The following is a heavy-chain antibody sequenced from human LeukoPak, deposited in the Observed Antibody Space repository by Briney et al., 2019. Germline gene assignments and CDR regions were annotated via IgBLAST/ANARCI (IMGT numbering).Heavy chain of an antibody. J-gene: IGHJ6*02. Sequence: SETLSLTCAVYGGSFSGYYWSWIRQPPGKGLEWIGYIYYSGSTNYNPSLKSRVTISVDTSKNQFSLKLSSVTAADTAVYYCARDSIAVAGNYYYYYYGMDVWGQGTTVTVSS. D-gene: IGHD6-19*01. CDR2: IYYSGST. CDR3: ARDSIAVAGNYYYYYYGMDV. V-gene: IGHV4-59*01. CDR1: GGSFSGYY.